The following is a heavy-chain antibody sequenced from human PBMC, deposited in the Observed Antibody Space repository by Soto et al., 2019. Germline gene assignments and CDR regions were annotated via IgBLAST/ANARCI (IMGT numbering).Heavy chain of an antibody. J-gene: IGHJ6*02. V-gene: IGHV3-23*01. CDR1: GFTFSSYA. CDR2: ISGRGGST. Sequence: EEQLLQSGGGLAQPGGSLRVSCTASGFTFSSYAMTWVRQAPGKGLVWVSAISGRGGSTYYADSVQGRFTISRDNSKNTLYLQMNSLRAEDTAVYYCAKGFYYGMDVWGQGTTVTVSS. CDR3: AKGFYYGMDV.